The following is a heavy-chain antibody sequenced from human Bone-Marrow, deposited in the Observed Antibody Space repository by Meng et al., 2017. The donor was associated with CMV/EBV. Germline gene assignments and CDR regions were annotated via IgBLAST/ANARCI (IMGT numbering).Heavy chain of an antibody. V-gene: IGHV3-11*04. Sequence: GGSLRLSCAASGFTLSDYYMNWIRQAPGKGLEWVSYISNSGTTIFYGDSVKGRFTVSRDNAKNSLYLQMNSLRAEDTAVYYCARGYYYGLGSSPRGDLWGQGTLVTVSS. CDR1: GFTLSDYY. J-gene: IGHJ5*02. CDR3: ARGYYYGLGSSPRGDL. CDR2: ISNSGTTI. D-gene: IGHD3-10*01.